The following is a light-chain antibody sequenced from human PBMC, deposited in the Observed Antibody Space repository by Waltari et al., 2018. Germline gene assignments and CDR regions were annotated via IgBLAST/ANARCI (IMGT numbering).Light chain of an antibody. CDR1: RGHSSNV. V-gene: IGLV4-69*01. Sequence: QLVLTQSPSASASLGASVKLTCTLSRGHSSNVIAWLQQQPEKGPRYLMKVNSDGSHNKGDEIPVRFSGSSSGAGRYLTSSSLQSEDEADYYCQTGGHGTWVFGGGTKLTVL. J-gene: IGLJ3*02. CDR3: QTGGHGTWV. CDR2: VNSDGSH.